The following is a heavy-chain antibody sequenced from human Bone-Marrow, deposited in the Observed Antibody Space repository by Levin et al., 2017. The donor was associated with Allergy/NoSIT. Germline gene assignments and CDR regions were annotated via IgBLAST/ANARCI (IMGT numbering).Heavy chain of an antibody. J-gene: IGHJ6*02. D-gene: IGHD6-6*01. CDR2: DGTSK. CDR1: GFTFRAYG. CDR3: AKDHYSSSSDYYYYGMDV. Sequence: GGSLRLSCAASGFTFRAYGMHWVRQPPGKGLEWVAYDGTSKYYADSVKGRFTISRDNSKNTLFLQMNSLRVEDTAVYFCAKDHYSSSSDYYYYGMDVWGQGTTVTVSS. V-gene: IGHV3-30*02.